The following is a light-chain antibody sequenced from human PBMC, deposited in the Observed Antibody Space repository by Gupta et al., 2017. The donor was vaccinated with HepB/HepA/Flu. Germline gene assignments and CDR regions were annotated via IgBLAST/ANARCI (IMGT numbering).Light chain of an antibody. CDR1: SSDVGGYNY. Sequence: QSALTQPPSASGSPGQSVTISCTGTSSDVGGYNYVSWYQQHPGKAPKLMIYEVSKRPSGVPDRFSGSKSGNTASLTVXGXQAEDEXDYYCSSYAGSNNFVVFGGGTKLTV. CDR3: SSYAGSNNFVV. CDR2: EVS. J-gene: IGLJ2*01. V-gene: IGLV2-8*01.